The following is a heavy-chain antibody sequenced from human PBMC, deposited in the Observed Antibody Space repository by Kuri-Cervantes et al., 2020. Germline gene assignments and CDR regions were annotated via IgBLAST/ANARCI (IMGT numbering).Heavy chain of an antibody. CDR1: GGSFSGYY. CDR3: ARGSHVVPAKVWSWRKDYYYYGMDV. V-gene: IGHV4-34*01. CDR2: INHSGST. D-gene: IGHD2-2*01. J-gene: IGHJ6*02. Sequence: SETLSLTCAVYGGSFSGYYWSWIRQPPGKGLEWIGEINHSGSTNYNPSLKSRVTISVDTSKNQFSLKLSSVTAADTAVYYCARGSHVVPAKVWSWRKDYYYYGMDVWGQGTTVTVSS.